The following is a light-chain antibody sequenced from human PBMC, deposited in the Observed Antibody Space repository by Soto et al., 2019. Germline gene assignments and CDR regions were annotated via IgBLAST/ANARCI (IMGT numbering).Light chain of an antibody. CDR1: QSLSSY. CDR3: QQRSNWLT. CDR2: DAS. J-gene: IGKJ4*01. Sequence: TLLATSPATLSLSPGGRATLSRRASQSLSSYLAWYQQKPGQAPRLLIYDASNRATGIPARFSGSGSGTDFTLTISSLEPEDFAVYYCQQRSNWLTFGGGTKVDIK. V-gene: IGKV3-11*01.